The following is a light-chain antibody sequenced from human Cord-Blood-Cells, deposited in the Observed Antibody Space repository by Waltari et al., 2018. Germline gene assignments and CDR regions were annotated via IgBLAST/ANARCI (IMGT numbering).Light chain of an antibody. CDR2: DVS. V-gene: IGLV2-14*01. J-gene: IGLJ1*01. CDR3: SSYTSSSTLV. CDR1: SSDVGGYNY. Sequence: QSALTQPASVSGSPGQSLTISCTGTSSDVGGYNYVSWYQQHPGKSPKLMIDDVSNRPSGVSNRFSGSKSGNTASLTISGLQAEDEADYYCSSYTSSSTLVFGTGTKVTVL.